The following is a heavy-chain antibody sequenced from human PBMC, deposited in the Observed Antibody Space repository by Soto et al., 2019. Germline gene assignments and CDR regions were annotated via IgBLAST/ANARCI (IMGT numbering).Heavy chain of an antibody. J-gene: IGHJ4*02. V-gene: IGHV3-21*01. CDR2: ISSSSSYI. CDR1: GFTFSSYI. Sequence: PGGSLRLSCAASGFTFSSYIMNWVRQSPGKGLEWVSSISSSSSYIYYADSVKGRFTISRDNAKNSLYLQMNSLRAEDTAVYYCARDKYSSSWYYFDYWGQGTLVTVSS. D-gene: IGHD6-13*01. CDR3: ARDKYSSSWYYFDY.